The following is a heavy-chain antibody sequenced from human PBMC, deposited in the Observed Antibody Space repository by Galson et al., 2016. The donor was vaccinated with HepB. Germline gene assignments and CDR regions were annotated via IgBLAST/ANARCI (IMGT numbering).Heavy chain of an antibody. CDR3: AKDQGILRHFDWLTYDAFDM. Sequence: SLRLSCAASGFTFTTYEMTWVRQAPGKGLEWVAVISTNGISQNYEDSVKGRFTVYRDNSKNTVDLQMNSLRPEDTAVYYCAKDQGILRHFDWLTYDAFDMWGQGTMVTVSS. V-gene: IGHV3-30*18. CDR1: GFTFTTYE. J-gene: IGHJ3*02. D-gene: IGHD3-9*01. CDR2: ISTNGISQ.